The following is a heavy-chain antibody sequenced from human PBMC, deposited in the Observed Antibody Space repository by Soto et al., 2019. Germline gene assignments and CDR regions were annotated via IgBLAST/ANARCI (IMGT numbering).Heavy chain of an antibody. CDR2: INAKNGGT. J-gene: IGHJ4*02. D-gene: IGHD2-15*01. CDR3: ARSRCTDGSCYTEVIPS. Sequence: ASVKVSCKASSLTFIDFYIHWLRQAPGQGLEWMGWINAKNGGTRYAEKFQDRVTLTRDRSVRTAYLELQRLRSDDTAVYYCARSRCTDGSCYTEVIPSWGQGTLVTVSS. V-gene: IGHV1-2*02. CDR1: SLTFIDFY.